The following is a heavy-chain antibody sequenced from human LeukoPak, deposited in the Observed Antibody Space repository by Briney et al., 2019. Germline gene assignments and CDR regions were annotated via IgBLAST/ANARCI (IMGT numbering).Heavy chain of an antibody. CDR2: ISAYNGTT. J-gene: IGHJ6*03. CDR3: ASTGHDVLAHWYYMDV. D-gene: IGHD1-1*01. Sequence: ASVKVSCKASGYTFTSYGISWVRQAPGQGLEWMGWISAYNGTTNYAQKLQGRVTMTTDTSTSTAYMELRSLRSDDTAVYYCASTGHDVLAHWYYMDVWGKGTTVTVSS. V-gene: IGHV1-18*01. CDR1: GYTFTSYG.